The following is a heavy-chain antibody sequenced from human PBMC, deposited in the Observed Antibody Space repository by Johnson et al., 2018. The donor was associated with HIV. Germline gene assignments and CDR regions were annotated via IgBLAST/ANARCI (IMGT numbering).Heavy chain of an antibody. CDR1: GLTFSSYW. Sequence: VQVVESGGGLVQPGGSLRLSCAASGLTFSSYWMSWVRQAPGRGLEWVANIQQDGSEKYYVDSLRGRFTISRDNAKNSLYLQMNSLRAEDTAVYYTRATIPRDAFDIWGQGTMVTVSS. D-gene: IGHD5-12*01. CDR3: RATIPRDAFDI. V-gene: IGHV3-7*01. CDR2: IQQDGSEK. J-gene: IGHJ3*02.